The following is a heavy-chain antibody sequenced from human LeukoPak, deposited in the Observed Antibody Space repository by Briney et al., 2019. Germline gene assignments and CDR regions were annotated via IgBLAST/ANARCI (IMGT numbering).Heavy chain of an antibody. CDR1: GASVNSGNYY. V-gene: IGHV4-61*02. D-gene: IGHD1-26*01. CDR2: IYTSGST. J-gene: IGHJ4*02. Sequence: SETLSLTCTVSGASVNSGNYYWTWIRQPAGKRLEWIGRIYTSGSTNYNPSLKSRVTISIDASKNQFSLRLSSVTAADTAVYYCTRGGELMNFWGQGTLVTVSS. CDR3: TRGGELMNF.